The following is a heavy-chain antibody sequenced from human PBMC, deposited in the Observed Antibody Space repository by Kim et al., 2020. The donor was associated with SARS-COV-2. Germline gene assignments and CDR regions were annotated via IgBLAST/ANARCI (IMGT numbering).Heavy chain of an antibody. CDR1: GYTFTSYG. Sequence: ASVKVSCKASGYTFTSYGISWVRQAPGQGLEWMGWISAYNGITNYAQKLQGRVSMTTDTSTSIAYMELRSLRSDDTAVYYCARGGGYSYGYDRFDAFDIWGQGTMVTVSS. D-gene: IGHD5-18*01. CDR2: ISAYNGIT. J-gene: IGHJ3*02. V-gene: IGHV1-18*01. CDR3: ARGGGYSYGYDRFDAFDI.